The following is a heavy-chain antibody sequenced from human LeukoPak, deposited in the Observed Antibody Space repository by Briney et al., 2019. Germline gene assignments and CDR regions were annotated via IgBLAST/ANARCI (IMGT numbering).Heavy chain of an antibody. J-gene: IGHJ4*02. D-gene: IGHD2-15*01. CDR2: ISHSRGT. CDR1: GGSFSGYY. CDR3: ARAGRSGGMY. V-gene: IGHV4-34*01. Sequence: SETLSLTCAVYGGSFSGYYWSWVRQPPGKGLEWIGEISHSRGTNYNPSLKSRVTISVDTSKNQFSLNLSSATAADTAVYYCARAGRSGGMYWGQGTLVTVSS.